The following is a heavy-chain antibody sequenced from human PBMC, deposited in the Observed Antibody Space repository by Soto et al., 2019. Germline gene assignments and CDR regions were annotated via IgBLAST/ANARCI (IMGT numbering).Heavy chain of an antibody. V-gene: IGHV1-69*13. Sequence: SVKVSCKASGGTFSSYAISWVRQAPGQGLEWMGGIIPIFGTANHAQKFQGRVTITADESTSTAYMELSSLRSEDTAVYYCAMRDGTGYYYGMDVWGQGTTVTVSS. J-gene: IGHJ6*02. CDR2: IIPIFGTA. D-gene: IGHD1-1*01. CDR3: AMRDGTGYYYGMDV. CDR1: GGTFSSYA.